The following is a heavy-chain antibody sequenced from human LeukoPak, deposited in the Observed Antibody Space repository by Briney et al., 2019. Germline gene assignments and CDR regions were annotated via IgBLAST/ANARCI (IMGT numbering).Heavy chain of an antibody. Sequence: SETLSLTCTVSGGSISSYYWSWIRQPPGKGLEWIGYIYYSGSTNYNPSLKSRVTISVDTSKNQFSLKLSSVTAADTAVYYCARAGYCSGGSCYYGDWFDPWGQGTLVTVSS. V-gene: IGHV4-59*12. D-gene: IGHD2-15*01. CDR1: GGSISSYY. J-gene: IGHJ5*02. CDR3: ARAGYCSGGSCYYGDWFDP. CDR2: IYYSGST.